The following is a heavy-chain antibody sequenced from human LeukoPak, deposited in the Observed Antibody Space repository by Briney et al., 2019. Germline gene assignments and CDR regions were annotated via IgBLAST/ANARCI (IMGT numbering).Heavy chain of an antibody. CDR3: ALAAGSFTDWFDP. CDR2: IYYSGST. V-gene: IGHV4-59*01. D-gene: IGHD6-13*01. J-gene: IGHJ5*02. CDR1: GGSISSYY. Sequence: PSETLSLTCTVSGGSISSYYWSWIRQPPGKGLEWIGYIYYSGSTNHNPSLKSRVTISVDTSKDQFSLKLSSVTAADTAVYYCALAAGSFTDWFDPWGQGTLVTVSS.